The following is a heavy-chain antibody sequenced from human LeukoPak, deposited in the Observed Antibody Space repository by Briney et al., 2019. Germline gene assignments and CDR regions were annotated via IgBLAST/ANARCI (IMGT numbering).Heavy chain of an antibody. J-gene: IGHJ4*02. CDR3: TAPRGPRNGYYLSDY. D-gene: IGHD3-22*01. V-gene: IGHV3-15*01. CDR1: GFTFSDAW. CDR2: IKSKSDGGTA. Sequence: PGGSLRLSCAASGFTFSDAWMSWVRQAPGKGLEWVGHIKSKSDGGTADYAAPVKGGFTISRDDSTSTLYLQMNSLETEDTAVYYCTAPRGPRNGYYLSDYWGQGTLVTVSS.